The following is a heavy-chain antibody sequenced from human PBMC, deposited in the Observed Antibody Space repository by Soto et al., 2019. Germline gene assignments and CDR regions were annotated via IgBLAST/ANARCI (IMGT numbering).Heavy chain of an antibody. Sequence: QVQLQESGPGLVKPSQTLSLTCTVSGGSIGSGDYYWSWIRQPPGKGLEWIGYIYYSGSTYYNPSLKSRVTISVDTSKNQFSLKLSSVTAADTAVYYCARDGVVVVVAATRYYYYYGMDVWGQGTTVTVSS. CDR3: ARDGVVVVVAATRYYYYYGMDV. D-gene: IGHD2-15*01. V-gene: IGHV4-30-4*01. CDR2: IYYSGST. CDR1: GGSIGSGDYY. J-gene: IGHJ6*02.